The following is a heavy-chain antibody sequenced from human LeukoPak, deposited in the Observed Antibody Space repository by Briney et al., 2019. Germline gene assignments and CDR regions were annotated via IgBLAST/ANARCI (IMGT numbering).Heavy chain of an antibody. CDR1: GESSFSSYY. CDR3: SRQVVGNDY. D-gene: IGHD3-22*01. CDR2: INHSGYT. J-gene: IGHJ4*02. Sequence: SETLSLACAVYGESSFSSYYWSWIRQTPGGALEWIGEINHSGYTNYNPSLKSRVTLSIDTSKHQFSLRLNFVTPADTPVYYCSRQVVGNDYXGQGTLVTVSS. V-gene: IGHV4-34*01.